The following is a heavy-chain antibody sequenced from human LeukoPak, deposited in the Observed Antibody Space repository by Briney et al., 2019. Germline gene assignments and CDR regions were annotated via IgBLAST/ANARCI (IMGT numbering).Heavy chain of an antibody. V-gene: IGHV3-7*03. Sequence: GGSLRLSCAASGFSFNIYWMSWVRQAPGKGLEWVANINHDGSEKYYVDSVKGRFTISRDNAENSLYLQMNSLRAEDTALYYCARVYSSSWGSFDYWGQGTLVTVSS. J-gene: IGHJ4*02. CDR2: INHDGSEK. CDR1: GFSFNIYW. D-gene: IGHD6-13*01. CDR3: ARVYSSSWGSFDY.